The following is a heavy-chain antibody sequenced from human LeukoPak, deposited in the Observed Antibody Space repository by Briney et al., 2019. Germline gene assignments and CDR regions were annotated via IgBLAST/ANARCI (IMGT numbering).Heavy chain of an antibody. D-gene: IGHD3-3*01. Sequence: ASVKVSCKASGYTFTSYDINWVRQATGQGLEWMGWMNPNSGNTGYAQKLQGRVTMTRNTSISTAYMELSSLRSEDTAVYYCARLKYDFGVDYMDVWGKGTTVTVSS. CDR2: MNPNSGNT. V-gene: IGHV1-8*01. J-gene: IGHJ6*03. CDR3: ARLKYDFGVDYMDV. CDR1: GYTFTSYD.